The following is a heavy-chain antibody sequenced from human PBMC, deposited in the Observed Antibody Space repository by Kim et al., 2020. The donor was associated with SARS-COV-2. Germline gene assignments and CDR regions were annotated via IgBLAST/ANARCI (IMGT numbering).Heavy chain of an antibody. Sequence: PSFQGHVTISADKSISTAYLQWSSLKASDTAMYYCARSRGYGSGVGGDYWGQGTLVTVSS. CDR3: ARSRGYGSGVGGDY. D-gene: IGHD3-10*01. V-gene: IGHV5-10-1*01. J-gene: IGHJ4*02.